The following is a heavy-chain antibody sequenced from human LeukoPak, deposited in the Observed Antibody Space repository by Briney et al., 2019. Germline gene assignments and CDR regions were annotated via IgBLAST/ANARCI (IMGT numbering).Heavy chain of an antibody. CDR3: ASKRWLQFRHFDY. V-gene: IGHV4-39*01. Sequence: SETLSLTCTVSGGSVSSDSYYWGWIRQPPGKGLEWIGSIYYSGRTYYNPSLNSRVTISVDTSKNQFSLKLSSVTAADTALYYCASKRWLQFRHFDYWGQGTLVTVPS. D-gene: IGHD5-24*01. CDR2: IYYSGRT. CDR1: GGSVSSDSYY. J-gene: IGHJ4*02.